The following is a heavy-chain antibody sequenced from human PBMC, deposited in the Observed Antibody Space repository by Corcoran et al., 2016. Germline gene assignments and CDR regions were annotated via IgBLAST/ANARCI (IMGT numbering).Heavy chain of an antibody. D-gene: IGHD1-1*01. J-gene: IGHJ6*02. Sequence: EVQLVESGGGLVQPGGSLRLSCAASGFTFSSHWMSWVRQAPGKGLEWVANINQGGSEKCYVDSVKGRFTISRDKAKNSLYLQMNSLRGEDTGAYYGARKGTGGRYYDGMDVWGQGTTVTVSS. V-gene: IGHV3-7*01. CDR3: ARKGTGGRYYDGMDV. CDR2: INQGGSEK. CDR1: GFTFSSHW.